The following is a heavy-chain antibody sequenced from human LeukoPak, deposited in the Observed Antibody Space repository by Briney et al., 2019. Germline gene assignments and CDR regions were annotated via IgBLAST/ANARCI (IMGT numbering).Heavy chain of an antibody. V-gene: IGHV3-23*01. Sequence: GGSLRLSCAASGFTFSSYAMSWVRQAPGKGLEWVSAISGSGGSTYYADSVKGRFTISRDNSKNTLYLQLNNLRAEDTAVYYCARASIAAAGYYFDYWGQGTLVTVSS. CDR3: ARASIAAAGYYFDY. CDR1: GFTFSSYA. D-gene: IGHD6-13*01. CDR2: ISGSGGST. J-gene: IGHJ4*02.